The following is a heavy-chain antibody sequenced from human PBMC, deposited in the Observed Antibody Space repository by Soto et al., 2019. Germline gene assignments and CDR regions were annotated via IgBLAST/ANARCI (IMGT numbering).Heavy chain of an antibody. CDR2: INAGNGNT. CDR3: ASESEGITIFGVVPSGMDV. CDR1: GYTFTSYA. V-gene: IGHV1-3*01. J-gene: IGHJ6*02. D-gene: IGHD3-3*01. Sequence: ASVKVSFKASGYTFTSYAMHWVRQAPGQRLEWMGWINAGNGNTKYSQKFQGRVTITRDTSASTAYMELSSLRSEDTAVYYCASESEGITIFGVVPSGMDVWGQGTTVTVSS.